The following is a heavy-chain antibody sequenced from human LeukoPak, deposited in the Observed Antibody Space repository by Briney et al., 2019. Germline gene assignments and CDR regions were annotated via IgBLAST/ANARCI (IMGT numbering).Heavy chain of an antibody. V-gene: IGHV1-69*13. CDR2: IIPIFGTA. CDR1: GGTFSSYA. Sequence: ASVTVSCTASGGTFSSYAISWVRQAPGQGLEWMGGIIPIFGTANYAQKFQGRVTITADESTITAYMELSSLRSEDTAVYYCAILYYYDSSGYYKIFDYWGQGTLVTVSS. D-gene: IGHD3-22*01. CDR3: AILYYYDSSGYYKIFDY. J-gene: IGHJ4*02.